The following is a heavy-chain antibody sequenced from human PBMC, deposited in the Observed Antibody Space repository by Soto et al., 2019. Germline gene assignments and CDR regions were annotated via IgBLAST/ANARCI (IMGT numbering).Heavy chain of an antibody. V-gene: IGHV3-21*01. CDR3: AIDSGTYYDFLTGYRGTPDW. CDR2: ISSSGSYI. CDR1: GFTFSSYS. J-gene: IGHJ4*02. Sequence: EVQLVESGGGLVKPGGSLRLSCAASGFTFSSYSMNWVRQAPGKGLEWVSLISSSGSYIYYADSVKGRFTISRDNAKNSLFLQMNSLRAEDTAVYYCAIDSGTYYDFLTGYRGTPDWWGQGTLVTVSS. D-gene: IGHD3-9*01.